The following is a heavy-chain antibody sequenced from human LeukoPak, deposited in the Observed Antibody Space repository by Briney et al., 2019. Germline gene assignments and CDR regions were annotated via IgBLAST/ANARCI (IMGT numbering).Heavy chain of an antibody. V-gene: IGHV3-21*04. CDR3: AREEYCGSYYFDY. CDR1: GFTFSSYS. D-gene: IGHD1-26*01. J-gene: IGHJ4*02. Sequence: GGSLRLSCAASGFTFSSYSMKWVGQAPGKGLEWVSSISSSSSYIYYADSVKGRFTISRDNPKNSLYLQMNSPGAEDTAVYYCAREEYCGSYYFDYWGQGTLVTVSS. CDR2: ISSSSSYI.